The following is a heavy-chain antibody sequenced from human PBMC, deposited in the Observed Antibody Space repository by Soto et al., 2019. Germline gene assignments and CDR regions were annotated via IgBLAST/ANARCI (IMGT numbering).Heavy chain of an antibody. CDR3: ASNVAGPNYYYYYGMDV. D-gene: IGHD6-19*01. J-gene: IGHJ6*02. Sequence: GGSLRLSCAASGFTFSSYAMSWVRQAPGKGLEWVSAISGSGGSTYYADSVKGRFTISRDNSKNTLYLQMNSLRAEDTAVYYCASNVAGPNYYYYYGMDVWGQGTTVTVSS. V-gene: IGHV3-23*01. CDR1: GFTFSSYA. CDR2: ISGSGGST.